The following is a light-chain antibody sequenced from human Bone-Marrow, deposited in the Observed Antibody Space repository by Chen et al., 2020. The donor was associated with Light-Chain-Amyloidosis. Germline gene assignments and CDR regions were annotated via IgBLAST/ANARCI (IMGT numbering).Light chain of an antibody. V-gene: IGLV8-61*01. Sequence: QTVVTQEPSFSVSPGGTVTLTCGLSSGSVSTSNYPSWYQQTPGQAPRTLIYSTDTRSSGVTDRFSGSILGNKAALTITGAQADDESDYYCMLFIGSGSVVFGGGTKLTVL. CDR2: STD. CDR1: SGSVSTSNY. CDR3: MLFIGSGSVV. J-gene: IGLJ2*01.